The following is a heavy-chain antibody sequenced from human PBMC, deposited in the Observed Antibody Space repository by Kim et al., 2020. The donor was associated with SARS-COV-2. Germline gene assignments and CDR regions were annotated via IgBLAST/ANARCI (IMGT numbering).Heavy chain of an antibody. CDR3: ARVCGGSCYSKRRLLWDAFDI. J-gene: IGHJ3*02. CDR1: GFTFSSYG. V-gene: IGHV3-33*01. D-gene: IGHD2-15*01. CDR2: IWYDGSNK. Sequence: GGSLRLSCAASGFTFSSYGMHWVRQAPGKGLEWVAVIWYDGSNKYYADSVKGRFTISRDNSKNTLYLQMNSLRAEDTAVYYCARVCGGSCYSKRRLLWDAFDIWGQGTMVTVSS.